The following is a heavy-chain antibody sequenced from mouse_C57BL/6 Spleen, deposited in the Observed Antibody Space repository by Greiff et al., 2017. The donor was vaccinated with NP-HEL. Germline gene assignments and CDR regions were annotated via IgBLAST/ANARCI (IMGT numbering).Heavy chain of an antibody. CDR2: ISDGGSYT. D-gene: IGHD1-1*01. V-gene: IGHV5-4*03. CDR3: ARAHYYGSATYAMDY. CDR1: GFTFSSYA. J-gene: IGHJ4*01. Sequence: EVKLMESGGGFVKPGGSLKLSCAASGFTFSSYAMSWVRQTPEKRLEWVATISDGGSYTYYPDNVKGRFTISRDNAKNNLYLQMSHLKSEDTAMYYCARAHYYGSATYAMDYWGQGTSVTVSS.